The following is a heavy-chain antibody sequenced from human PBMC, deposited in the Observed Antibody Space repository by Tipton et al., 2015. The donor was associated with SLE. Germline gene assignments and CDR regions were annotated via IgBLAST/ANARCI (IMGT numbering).Heavy chain of an antibody. J-gene: IGHJ4*02. V-gene: IGHV3-74*01. Sequence: SLRLSCAASGFTFSKYRFHWVRQAPGKGLVWVSSIHSDGTTTYADSVKGRFTISRDNAKNTLYVQMIGLRAEDTAVYYCTRDYQGLGYWGQGTLVSVSS. D-gene: IGHD3-16*01. CDR2: IHSDGTT. CDR3: TRDYQGLGY. CDR1: GFTFSKYR.